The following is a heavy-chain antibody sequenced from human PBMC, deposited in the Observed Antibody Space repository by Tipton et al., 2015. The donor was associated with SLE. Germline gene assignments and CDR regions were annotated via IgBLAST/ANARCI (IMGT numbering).Heavy chain of an antibody. CDR3: ARDKHSSSDY. D-gene: IGHD6-13*01. J-gene: IGHJ4*02. Sequence: TLSLTCAVSGYSINSDYYWGWIRQPPGRGLEGIGTIYHSGSTYYNPSLKSRVTISMDTSNNQFSLRLSSVTAADTAVYYCARDKHSSSDYWGQGALVTVSS. CDR2: IYHSGST. V-gene: IGHV4-38-2*02. CDR1: GYSINSDYY.